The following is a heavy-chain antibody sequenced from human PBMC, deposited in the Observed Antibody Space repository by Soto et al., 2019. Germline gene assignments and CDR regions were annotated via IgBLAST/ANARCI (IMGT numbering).Heavy chain of an antibody. V-gene: IGHV3-23*01. J-gene: IGHJ4*02. CDR3: AKDLGFGELYSDY. Sequence: EVQLLESGGGLVQPGGSLSLSCAASGFTFSRYAMSWVRQAPGKGLEWVSSISGSGGSTYYADSVKGRFTISRDNSKNTLYLQRNSLRAEDTAVYYCAKDLGFGELYSDYWGQGTLVTVSS. CDR1: GFTFSRYA. CDR2: ISGSGGST. D-gene: IGHD3-10*01.